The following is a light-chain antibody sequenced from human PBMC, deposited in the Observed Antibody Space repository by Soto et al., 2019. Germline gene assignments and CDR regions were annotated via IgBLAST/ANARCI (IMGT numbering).Light chain of an antibody. J-gene: IGLJ3*02. CDR2: EVS. Sequence: QSALTQPPSVSGSPGQSVTISCTGTSSDVGSYNGVSWYQQPPGTAPKLMIYEVSNRPSGVPDRFSGSKSGNTASLTISGLQAEDEADYYCSLYTSSSTWVFGGGTKVTVL. CDR1: SSDVGSYNG. V-gene: IGLV2-18*01. CDR3: SLYTSSSTWV.